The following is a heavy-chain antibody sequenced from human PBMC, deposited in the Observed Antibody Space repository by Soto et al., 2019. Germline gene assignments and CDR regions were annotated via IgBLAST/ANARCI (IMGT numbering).Heavy chain of an antibody. CDR2: ISGSGGST. V-gene: IGHV3-23*01. CDR1: GFTFSSYA. Sequence: GGSLRLSCAASGFTFSSYAMSWVRQAPGKGLEWVSAISGSGGSTYYADSVKGRFTISRDNSKNTLYLQMNSLRAEDTAVYYCAKVGERVITFGGVAFGYFDYWGQGTLVTVSS. D-gene: IGHD3-16*01. CDR3: AKVGERVITFGGVAFGYFDY. J-gene: IGHJ4*02.